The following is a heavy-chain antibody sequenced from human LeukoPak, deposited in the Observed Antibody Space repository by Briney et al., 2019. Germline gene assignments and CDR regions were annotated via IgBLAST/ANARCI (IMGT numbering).Heavy chain of an antibody. CDR2: IYYSGST. Sequence: SETLSLTCTVSGGSISSGGYDWSWIRQHPGKGLEWIGYIYYSGSTYYNPSLKSRVTISVDTSKNQFSLKLSSVTAADTAVYYCARVDGYNQYYFDYWGQGTLVTVSS. D-gene: IGHD5-24*01. CDR3: ARVDGYNQYYFDY. CDR1: GGSISSGGYD. J-gene: IGHJ4*02. V-gene: IGHV4-31*03.